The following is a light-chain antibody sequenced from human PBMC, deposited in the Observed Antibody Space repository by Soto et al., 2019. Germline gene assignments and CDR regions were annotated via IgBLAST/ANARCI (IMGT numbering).Light chain of an antibody. J-gene: IGKJ1*01. Sequence: DIQMPQSPSTLSASVGDRVTITCRASQGISSWLAWYQQKPGKAPKLLIYKASSLESGVPSRFSGSGSGTEFTLTISSLQPDDFATYYCQQYNSSTWTFGQGTKVEIK. CDR2: KAS. CDR3: QQYNSSTWT. CDR1: QGISSW. V-gene: IGKV1-5*03.